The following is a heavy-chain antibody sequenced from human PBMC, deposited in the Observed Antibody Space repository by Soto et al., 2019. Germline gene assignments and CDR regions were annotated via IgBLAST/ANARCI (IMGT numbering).Heavy chain of an antibody. CDR2: IIPFFGTT. Sequence: QVQLVQSGAEVKKPGSSVKVSCKASGGTFSSYSINWVRQAPGQGLEWMGGIIPFFGTTSYAQKFQGRVTITADASTSTVYRELSSLTSEDTALYYCSTSVYCTFTTCYYYYGLDVWGQGPTVTVSS. CDR1: GGTFSSYS. V-gene: IGHV1-69*01. CDR3: STSVYCTFTTCYYYYGLDV. J-gene: IGHJ6*02. D-gene: IGHD2-8*01.